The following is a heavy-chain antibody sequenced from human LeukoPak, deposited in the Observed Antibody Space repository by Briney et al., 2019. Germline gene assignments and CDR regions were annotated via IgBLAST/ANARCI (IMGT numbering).Heavy chain of an antibody. CDR3: AAYQLLLYWFDP. D-gene: IGHD2-2*01. J-gene: IGHJ5*02. V-gene: IGHV4-39*05. CDR2: IYYSGST. Sequence: SETPSLTCTVSGGSISSSDYYWGWIRQAPGKGLEWIGNIYYSGSTYYNPSLKSRVTISVDTSKNQFSLKLSSVTAADTAVYYCAAYQLLLYWFDPWGQGTLVTVSS. CDR1: GGSISSSDYY.